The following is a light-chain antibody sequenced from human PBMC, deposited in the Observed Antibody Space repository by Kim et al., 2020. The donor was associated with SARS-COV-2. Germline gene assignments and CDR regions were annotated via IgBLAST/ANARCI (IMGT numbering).Light chain of an antibody. V-gene: IGKV3-20*01. Sequence: ESVLTQSPGTLSLSPGERATLSCRASQSVSSSYLAWYQQKPGQAPRLLIYGASSRATGIPDRFSGSGSGTDFTLTISRLEPEDFAVYYCQQYGSSPVTFGQGTKLAI. CDR3: QQYGSSPVT. J-gene: IGKJ2*01. CDR2: GAS. CDR1: QSVSSSY.